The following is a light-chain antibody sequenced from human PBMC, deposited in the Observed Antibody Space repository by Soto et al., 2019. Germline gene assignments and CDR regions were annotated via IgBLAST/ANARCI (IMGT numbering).Light chain of an antibody. J-gene: IGLJ1*01. Sequence: QSALTQPASVSGSPGQSIAISCTGTSSDVGGYDYVSWYQQHPDKAPKLMIYEVTKRPSGVSNRFSGSKSGNTASLTISGLQPEDEADYYCSSHTRGSTRVFGSGTKLTVL. CDR1: SSDVGGYDY. CDR2: EVT. CDR3: SSHTRGSTRV. V-gene: IGLV2-14*01.